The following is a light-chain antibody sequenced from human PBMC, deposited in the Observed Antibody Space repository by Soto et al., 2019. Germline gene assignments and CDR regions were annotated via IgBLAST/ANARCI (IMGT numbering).Light chain of an antibody. CDR3: QQSSSTPHT. CDR2: SAS. J-gene: IGKJ2*01. CDR1: QTINNY. V-gene: IGKV1-39*01. Sequence: IQMTQSPSSLSASLGDRVTITCRASQTINNYLHWYQQRPGKAPKLLIYSASSLQTGVPPRFSGSGSGTHFTLTISSLQPEDFATYYCQQSSSTPHTFGQGTIVEIK.